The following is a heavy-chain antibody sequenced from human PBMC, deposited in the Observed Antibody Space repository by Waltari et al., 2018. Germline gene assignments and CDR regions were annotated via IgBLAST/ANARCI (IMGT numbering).Heavy chain of an antibody. CDR1: GFTVSSYS. CDR3: ARVRGLPGYYFDY. V-gene: IGHV3-21*01. D-gene: IGHD2-15*01. CDR2: ISSSSSYI. J-gene: IGHJ4*02. Sequence: EVQLVESGGGLVKPGGSLRLSCAASGFTVSSYSMNWVRQAPGKGLEWVSSISSSSSYIYYADSVKGRFTISRDNAKNSLYLQMNSLRAEDTAVYYCARVRGLPGYYFDYWGQGTLVTVSS.